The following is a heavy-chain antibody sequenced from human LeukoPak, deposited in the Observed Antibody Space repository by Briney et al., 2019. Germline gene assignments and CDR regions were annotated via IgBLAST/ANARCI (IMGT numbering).Heavy chain of an antibody. CDR2: INSDGSST. J-gene: IGHJ6*02. CDR1: GFTFSSYW. Sequence: GGSLRLSRAASGFTFSSYWMHWVRQAPGKGLVWVSRINSDGSSTTYADSVKGRFTISRDNAKNTLYLQMNSLGAEDTAAYYCARGGSSSSWDYGIDVWGQGTTVTVSS. V-gene: IGHV3-74*01. D-gene: IGHD6-13*01. CDR3: ARGGSSSSWDYGIDV.